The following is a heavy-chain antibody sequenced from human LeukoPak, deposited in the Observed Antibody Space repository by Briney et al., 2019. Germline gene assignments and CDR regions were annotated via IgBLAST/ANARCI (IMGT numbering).Heavy chain of an antibody. D-gene: IGHD6-13*01. CDR2: IYYSGST. J-gene: IGHJ4*02. CDR3: ARHSRGIADY. CDR1: GGSFSGYY. Sequence: SETLSLTCAVYGGSFSGYYWSWIRQPPGKGLEWIGSIYYSGSTYYNPSLKSRVTISVDTSKNQFSLKLSSVTAADTAVYYCARHSRGIADYWGQGTLVTVSS. V-gene: IGHV4-34*01.